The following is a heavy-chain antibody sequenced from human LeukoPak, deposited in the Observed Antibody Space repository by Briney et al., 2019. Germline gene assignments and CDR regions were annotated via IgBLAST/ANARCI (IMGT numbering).Heavy chain of an antibody. CDR1: GFTFSAYW. V-gene: IGHV3-74*01. J-gene: IGHJ6*02. CDR2: ITSDGNST. Sequence: PGGSQRLSCAASGFTFSAYWMHWVRQAPGKGLVWVSRITSDGNSTNYADSVKGRFTISRDNAKNTVYLQMNSLRAEDTAVYYCARDHFFTMDVWGQGITVTVSS. CDR3: ARDHFFTMDV.